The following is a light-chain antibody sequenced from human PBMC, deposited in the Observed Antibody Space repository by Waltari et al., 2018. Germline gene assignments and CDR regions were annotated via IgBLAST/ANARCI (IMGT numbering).Light chain of an antibody. CDR3: SSYTSSTTLYV. J-gene: IGLJ1*01. V-gene: IGLV2-14*01. CDR2: EVT. CDR1: SSDIGGYNY. Sequence: QSALTQPASVSGSPGPSITIPCTGTSSDIGGYNYLSWYQQHPGKAPKLIIYEVTNRPSGVSNRFSGSKSGNTASLTISGLQAEDEADYHCSSYTSSTTLYVFGTGTKVTVL.